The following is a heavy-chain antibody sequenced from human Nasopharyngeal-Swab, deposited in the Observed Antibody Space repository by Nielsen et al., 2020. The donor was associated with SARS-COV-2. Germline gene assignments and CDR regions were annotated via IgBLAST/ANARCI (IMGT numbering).Heavy chain of an antibody. J-gene: IGHJ4*02. V-gene: IGHV3-23*01. Sequence: GESLKISCAASGFTFSSYAMSWVRQAPGKGLEWVSAISGSGGSTYYADSVKGRFTISRDNSKNTLYLQMNSLRAEDTAVYYCAKALGSSGYYFFYYWGQGTLVTVSS. CDR3: AKALGSSGYYFFYY. CDR2: ISGSGGST. D-gene: IGHD3-22*01. CDR1: GFTFSSYA.